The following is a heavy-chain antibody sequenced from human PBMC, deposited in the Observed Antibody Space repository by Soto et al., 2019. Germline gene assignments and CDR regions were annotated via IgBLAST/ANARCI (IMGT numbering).Heavy chain of an antibody. CDR2: IYYSGST. Sequence: SVSDGYISSGGYYRSWKNKHPGKGLEWIGYIYYSGSTYYNPSLKSRVTISVDTSKNQFSLKLSSVTAADTAVYYCARGRITIFGVAINWFDPWGQGTLVTVSS. CDR3: ARGRITIFGVAINWFDP. V-gene: IGHV4-31*03. J-gene: IGHJ5*02. CDR1: DGYISSGGYY. D-gene: IGHD3-3*01.